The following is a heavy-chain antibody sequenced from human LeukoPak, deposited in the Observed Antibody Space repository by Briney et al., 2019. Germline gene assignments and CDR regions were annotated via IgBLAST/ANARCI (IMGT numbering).Heavy chain of an antibody. J-gene: IGHJ6*03. Sequence: PGGSLRLSCAASGFTFSSYWMHWVRQAPGEGLVWVSRINSDGSSTSYADSVKGRFTISRDNAKNTLYLQMNSLRAEDTAVYYCASYSGYDYYYYYYMDVWGKGTTVTVSS. CDR1: GFTFSSYW. CDR3: ASYSGYDYYYYYYMDV. V-gene: IGHV3-74*01. D-gene: IGHD5-12*01. CDR2: INSDGSST.